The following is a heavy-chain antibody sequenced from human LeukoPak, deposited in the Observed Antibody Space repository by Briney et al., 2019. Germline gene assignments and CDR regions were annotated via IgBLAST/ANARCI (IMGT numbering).Heavy chain of an antibody. J-gene: IGHJ3*02. CDR2: IIPIFGTA. Sequence: GASVKVPCKASGGTFSSYAISWVRQAPGQGLEWMGRIIPIFGTANYAQKFQGRVTITTDESTSTAYMELSSLRSEDTAVYYCARGRNYGDYDAFDIWGQGTMVTVSS. D-gene: IGHD4-17*01. CDR3: ARGRNYGDYDAFDI. V-gene: IGHV1-69*05. CDR1: GGTFSSYA.